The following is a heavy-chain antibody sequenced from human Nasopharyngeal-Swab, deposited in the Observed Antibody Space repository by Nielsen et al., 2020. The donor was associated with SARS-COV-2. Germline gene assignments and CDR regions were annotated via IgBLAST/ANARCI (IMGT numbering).Heavy chain of an antibody. Sequence: WIRQPPGKGLEWVAVIWYDGSNKYYADSAKGRFTISRDNSKNTLYLQMNSLRAEDTAVYYCARDGGYCSGGSCYPMIDYWGQGTLVTVSS. J-gene: IGHJ4*02. CDR3: ARDGGYCSGGSCYPMIDY. V-gene: IGHV3-33*01. D-gene: IGHD2-15*01. CDR2: IWYDGSNK.